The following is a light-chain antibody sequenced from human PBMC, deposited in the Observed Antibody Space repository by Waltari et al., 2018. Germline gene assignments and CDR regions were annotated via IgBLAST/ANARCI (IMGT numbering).Light chain of an antibody. CDR3: ATWDGSLTAWV. J-gene: IGLJ3*02. V-gene: IGLV1-47*01. CDR1: TSNIGRNS. Sequence: QSVLTQPPSASGTPGQRVTISCSRRTSNIGRNSVYWYQQFPGTAPKLLVYRNNERPSGVPDRISGSKSGTSASLAISGLRSEDEADYYCATWDGSLTAWVFGGGTKVTVL. CDR2: RNN.